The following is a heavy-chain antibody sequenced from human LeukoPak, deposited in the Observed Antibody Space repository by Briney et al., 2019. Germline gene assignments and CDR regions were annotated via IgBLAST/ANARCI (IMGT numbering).Heavy chain of an antibody. D-gene: IGHD1-26*01. V-gene: IGHV4-38-2*02. CDR3: ARHVLPRAIDAFDI. Sequence: SETLSLTCTVSGYSISSGYYWGWIRQTPGKGLEWIGSIYHSGSTYYNPSLKSRVTISVDTSKNQFSLKLSSVTAADTAVYYCARHVLPRAIDAFDIWGQGTMVTVSS. CDR1: GYSISSGYY. J-gene: IGHJ3*02. CDR2: IYHSGST.